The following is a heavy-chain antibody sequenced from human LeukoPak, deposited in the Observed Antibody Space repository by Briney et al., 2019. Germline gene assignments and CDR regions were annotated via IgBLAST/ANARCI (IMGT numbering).Heavy chain of an antibody. CDR2: IIPIFGTA. J-gene: IGHJ6*03. D-gene: IGHD6-13*01. CDR1: GGTFSSYA. V-gene: IGHV1-69*13. Sequence: GASVKVSCKASGGTFSSYAISWVRQAPGQGLEWMGGIIPIFGTANYAQKFQGRVTITADESTSTAYMELSSLRSEDTAVYYCARDPGIAAAGTEGFGYYYMDVWGKGTTVTVSS. CDR3: ARDPGIAAAGTEGFGYYYMDV.